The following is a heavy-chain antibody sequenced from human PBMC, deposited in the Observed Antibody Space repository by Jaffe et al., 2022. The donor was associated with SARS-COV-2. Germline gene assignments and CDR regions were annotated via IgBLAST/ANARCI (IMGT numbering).Heavy chain of an antibody. J-gene: IGHJ2*01. CDR1: GYSFTSYW. CDR3: ARQSLLVTTVVPFERRYFDL. V-gene: IGHV5-51*01. CDR2: IYPGDSDT. D-gene: IGHD4-17*01. Sequence: EVQLVQSGAEVKKPGESLKISCKGSGYSFTSYWIGWVRQMPGKGLEWMGIIYPGDSDTRYSPSFQGQVTISADKSISTAYLQWSSLKASDTAMYYCARQSLLVTTVVPFERRYFDLWGRGTLVTVSS.